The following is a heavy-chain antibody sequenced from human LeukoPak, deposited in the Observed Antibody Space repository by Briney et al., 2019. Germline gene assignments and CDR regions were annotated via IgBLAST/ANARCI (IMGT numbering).Heavy chain of an antibody. V-gene: IGHV3-23*01. CDR3: AKSESSSWLYFFDY. CDR2: ITGSVGST. J-gene: IGHJ4*02. CDR1: GFTFSTYA. Sequence: RAGGSLRLSCAASGFTFSTYAMTWVRHAPGKGLEWVSGITGSVGSTYYADSVKGRFTISGDNSKNTLYLQMNSLRAEDTALYYCAKSESSSWLYFFDYWGQGTLVTVSS. D-gene: IGHD6-13*01.